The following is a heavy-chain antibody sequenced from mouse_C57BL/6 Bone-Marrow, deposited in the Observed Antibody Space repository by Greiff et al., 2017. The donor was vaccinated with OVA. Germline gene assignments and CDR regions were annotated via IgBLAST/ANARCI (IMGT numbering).Heavy chain of an antibody. Sequence: EVNVVESGGDLVKPGGSLKLSCAASGFTFSSYGMSWVRQTPDKRLEWVATISSGGSYTYYPDSVKGRFTISRDNAKNTLYLQMSSLKSEDTAMYYCARHGGPYGMDYWGQGTTLTVSS. CDR1: GFTFSSYG. CDR3: ARHGGPYGMDY. V-gene: IGHV5-6*01. J-gene: IGHJ2*01. CDR2: ISSGGSYT. D-gene: IGHD2-1*01.